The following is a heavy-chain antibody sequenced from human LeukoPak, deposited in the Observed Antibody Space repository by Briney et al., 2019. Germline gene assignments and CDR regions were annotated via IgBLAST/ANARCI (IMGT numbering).Heavy chain of an antibody. J-gene: IGHJ6*03. CDR1: GFTFSIYS. CDR3: ARYYYDSSGYHPHYYYYYMDV. V-gene: IGHV3-21*01. Sequence: GGSLRLSCAASGFTFSIYSMNWVRQAPGKGLEWVSSISSSSSYIYYADSVKGRFTISRDNAKNSLYLQINSLRAEDTAVYYCARYYYDSSGYHPHYYYYYMDVWGKGTTVTISS. CDR2: ISSSSSYI. D-gene: IGHD3-22*01.